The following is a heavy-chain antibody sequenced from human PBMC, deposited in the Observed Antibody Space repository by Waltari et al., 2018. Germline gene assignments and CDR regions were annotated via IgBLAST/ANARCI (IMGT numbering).Heavy chain of an antibody. CDR1: GYSISSGYY. V-gene: IGHV4-38-2*02. D-gene: IGHD3-10*01. Sequence: QVQLQESGPGLVKPSETLSLTCTVSGYSISSGYYWGWIRQPPGKGLEWIGSIYHSGSTYYNPSLKSRVTISVDTSKNQFSLKLSSVTAADTAVYYCARRLFYGSGSYLFDYWGQGTLVTVSS. J-gene: IGHJ4*02. CDR3: ARRLFYGSGSYLFDY. CDR2: IYHSGST.